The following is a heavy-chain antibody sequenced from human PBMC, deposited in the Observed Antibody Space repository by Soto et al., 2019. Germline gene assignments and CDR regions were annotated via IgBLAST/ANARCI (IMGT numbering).Heavy chain of an antibody. CDR2: ITITSNIK. V-gene: IGHV3-21*01. D-gene: IGHD4-17*01. J-gene: IGHJ6*02. Sequence: EVQVVESGGGLVKPGGSLRLSCAASGFTFSSYNMNWVRQAPGKGLEWVSYITITSNIKYYADSVKGRFTISRDNAKNSLYLQMNSLSSEDTSVYYCARKGYCDYGAMDVWGQGTTVTVSS. CDR1: GFTFSSYN. CDR3: ARKGYCDYGAMDV.